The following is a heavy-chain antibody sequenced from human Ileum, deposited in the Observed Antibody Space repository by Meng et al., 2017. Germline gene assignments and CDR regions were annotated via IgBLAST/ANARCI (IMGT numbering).Heavy chain of an antibody. D-gene: IGHD2/OR15-2a*01. Sequence: EVTLLESGVCRVQPGGSLTLSCVGSEFTFNNFAMTWVRQTPGKGLEWVASLSASGRTPEYADSVKGRFTVSRDNSKNALFLHMTNLRVADTALYSCAKGISVIPTAFDHWGQGTLVTVSS. CDR3: AKGISVIPTAFDH. J-gene: IGHJ4*02. V-gene: IGHV3-23*01. CDR2: LSASGRTP. CDR1: EFTFNNFA.